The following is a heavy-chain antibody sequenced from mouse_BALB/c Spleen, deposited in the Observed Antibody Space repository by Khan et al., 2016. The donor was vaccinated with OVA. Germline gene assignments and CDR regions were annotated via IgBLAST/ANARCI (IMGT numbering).Heavy chain of an antibody. CDR3: GSSRYCYWFAS. CDR2: IGSYSSTI. J-gene: IGHJ3*01. V-gene: IGHV5-17*02. Sequence: EVELVESGGGLVQPGGSRKLSCTASGFTFRSFGMHWVRQAPEKGLEWVAYIGSYSSTIYYADTVKGRFTISRDNPKNTLLLQLTSLRSEDTAMYYCGSSRYCYWFASWGQGTLVTVSA. CDR1: GFTFRSFG. D-gene: IGHD2-12*01.